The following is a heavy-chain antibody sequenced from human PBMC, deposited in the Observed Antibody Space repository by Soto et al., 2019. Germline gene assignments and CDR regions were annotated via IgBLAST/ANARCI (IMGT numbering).Heavy chain of an antibody. CDR2: ISTAGGT. J-gene: IGHJ2*01. V-gene: IGHV3-13*01. CDR1: GFSFSSHD. CDR3: TRELGMYGYWYFGL. Sequence: PGGSLRLSCAASGFSFSSHDMHWVRQVAGKGLEWVSAISTAGGTHYADSVKGRFTISRENAKNSLYLQMNSLRAGDTAVYYCTRELGMYGYWYFGLWGRGTLVTVSS. D-gene: IGHD7-27*01.